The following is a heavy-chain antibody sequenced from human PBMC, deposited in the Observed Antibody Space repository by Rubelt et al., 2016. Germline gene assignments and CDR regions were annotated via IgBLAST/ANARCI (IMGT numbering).Heavy chain of an antibody. CDR2: IDWDDDK. D-gene: IGHD3-22*01. V-gene: IGHV2-70*15. J-gene: IGHJ6*02. CDR3: ARILLPDYYDSRGGMDV. CDR1: GFSLSTSGMC. Sequence: QVTLRESGPALVKPTQTLTLTCTFSGFSLSTSGMCVSWIRQPPGKALEWLARIDWDDDKYYSTSLKTRLTIPKDTSKNQVVLTMPNMDPVDTATYYCARILLPDYYDSRGGMDVWGQGTTVTVSS.